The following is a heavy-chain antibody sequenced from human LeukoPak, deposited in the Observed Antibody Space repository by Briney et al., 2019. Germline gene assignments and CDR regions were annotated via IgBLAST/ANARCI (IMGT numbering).Heavy chain of an antibody. D-gene: IGHD3-10*01. CDR2: FDPEDGET. V-gene: IGHV1-24*01. Sequence: ASVKVSCKVSGYTLTELSMHWVRQAPGKGLEWMGGFDPEDGETIYAQKFQGRVTMTTDTSTSTAYMELRSLRSEDTAVYYCATGYGSGSYSSPDYWGQGTLVTVSS. CDR3: ATGYGSGSYSSPDY. J-gene: IGHJ4*02. CDR1: GYTLTELS.